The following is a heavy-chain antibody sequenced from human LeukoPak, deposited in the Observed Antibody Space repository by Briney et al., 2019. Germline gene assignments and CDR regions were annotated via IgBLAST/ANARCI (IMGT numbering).Heavy chain of an antibody. CDR2: ISGSGGDT. V-gene: IGHV3-21*05. Sequence: PGGSLRLSCEGSGFSFSSYWMTWVRQAPGKGMEWLSYISGSGGDTNYADSVRGRFTISRDNAKNSLYLQMNSLRVEDTAVYYCARDPRTVRIWGQGTLVTVSS. CDR3: ARDPRTVRI. CDR1: GFSFSSYW. J-gene: IGHJ4*02. D-gene: IGHD1-1*01.